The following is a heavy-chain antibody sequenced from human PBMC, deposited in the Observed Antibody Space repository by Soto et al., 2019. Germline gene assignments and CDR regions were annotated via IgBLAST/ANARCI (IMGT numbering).Heavy chain of an antibody. CDR3: GREAAVAALDY. CDR1: RGTLSSSA. CDR2: ISPIFGTA. D-gene: IGHD2-15*01. V-gene: IGHV1-69*05. J-gene: IGHJ4*02. Sequence: SAKLTCKAPRGTLSSSARSWVQHAQRQGLEWMGRISPIFGTANYAQKLQGRVTITTDQSTSTAYNELTRLRSDDPSESYGGREAAVAALDYWGQGTLVPVSP.